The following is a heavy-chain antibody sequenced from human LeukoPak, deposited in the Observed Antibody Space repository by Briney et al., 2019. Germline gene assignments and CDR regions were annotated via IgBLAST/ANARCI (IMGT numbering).Heavy chain of an antibody. V-gene: IGHV4-59*01. J-gene: IGHJ5*02. D-gene: IGHD4-17*01. Sequence: ASATLSLTCTVSGGSISSYYWSWIRQPPGKGLAWIGYIYYSGSTNYNPPLKSRVTISVDTSKNQFSLKLSSVTAADTAVYYCAREYSDYGDYGGENWFDPWGQGTLATVSS. CDR1: GGSISSYY. CDR2: IYYSGST. CDR3: AREYSDYGDYGGENWFDP.